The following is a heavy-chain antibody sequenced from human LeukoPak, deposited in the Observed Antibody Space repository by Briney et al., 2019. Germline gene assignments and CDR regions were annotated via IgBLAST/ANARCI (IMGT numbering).Heavy chain of an antibody. D-gene: IGHD6-25*01. CDR3: ARGQRLADS. J-gene: IGHJ4*02. CDR2: ISPSSGST. V-gene: IGHV1-46*01. CDR1: GYTFASFY. Sequence: ASVKVSCKASGYTFASFYMHWVRQAPGQGFEWMGIISPSSGSTSYAQNFQGRVTMTRDTSTSTVYMELSRLRSDDTAVYYCARGQRLADSWGQGTLVAVSS.